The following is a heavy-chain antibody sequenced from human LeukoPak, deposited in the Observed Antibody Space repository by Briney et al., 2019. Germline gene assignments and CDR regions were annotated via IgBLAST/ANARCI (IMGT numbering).Heavy chain of an antibody. CDR1: GFTFSSYA. Sequence: SGGSLRLSCSASGFTFSSYAMHWVRQAPGKALECVSAISSNGGSTYYADSVKGRLTISRDNSKNTLYLQMSSLRAEDTAVYYCVKGGTIPGRPPGDWGQGTLVTVSS. J-gene: IGHJ4*02. V-gene: IGHV3-64D*06. CDR2: ISSNGGST. D-gene: IGHD2-2*02. CDR3: VKGGTIPGRPPGD.